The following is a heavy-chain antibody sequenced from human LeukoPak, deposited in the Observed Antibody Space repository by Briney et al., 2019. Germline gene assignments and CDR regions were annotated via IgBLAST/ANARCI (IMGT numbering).Heavy chain of an antibody. CDR3: ARDWNGAVVPAAIDYYYYYYMGV. Sequence: SETLSLTCTVSGGSISSGDYYWSWIRQPPGKGLEWIGYIYYSGSTYYNPSLKSRVTISVDTSKNQFSLKLSSVTAADTAVYYCARDWNGAVVPAAIDYYYYYYMGVWGKGTTVTVSS. CDR2: IYYSGST. V-gene: IGHV4-30-4*01. J-gene: IGHJ6*03. D-gene: IGHD2-2*02. CDR1: GGSISSGDYY.